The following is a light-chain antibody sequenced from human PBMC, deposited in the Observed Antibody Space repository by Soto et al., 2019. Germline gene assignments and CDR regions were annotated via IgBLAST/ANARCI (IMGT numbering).Light chain of an antibody. Sequence: EIVLTQSTATLSLSPGERATLSCRASQSVSSYLAWYQQKPGQAPRLLIYDASNRATGIPARFSGSGSGTDFTLTISSLEPEDFAVYYCQQRSNWPRGVTFGPGTKVDIK. J-gene: IGKJ3*01. CDR1: QSVSSY. V-gene: IGKV3-11*01. CDR3: QQRSNWPRGVT. CDR2: DAS.